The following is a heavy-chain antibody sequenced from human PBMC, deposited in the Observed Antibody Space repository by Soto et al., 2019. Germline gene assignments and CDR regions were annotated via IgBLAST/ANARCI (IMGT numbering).Heavy chain of an antibody. D-gene: IGHD3-22*01. J-gene: IGHJ4*01. Sequence: GGSLRLSCAASGFTFSNAWINWVRQAPGKELEWVGRIKIKTAGGITDFAAPVKGRFAISIDDSKNMVYLEMNSLQTEDTSIYYCTTDSYITSIIVRFDYWGHGTLVTVSS. CDR3: TTDSYITSIIVRFDY. V-gene: IGHV3-15*07. CDR1: GFTFSNAW. CDR2: IKIKTAGGIT.